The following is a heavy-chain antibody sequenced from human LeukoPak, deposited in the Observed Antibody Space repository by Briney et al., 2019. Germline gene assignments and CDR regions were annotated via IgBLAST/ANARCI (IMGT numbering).Heavy chain of an antibody. V-gene: IGHV3-23*01. CDR3: AKAMAGSTYYFDS. CDR2: ISASGDST. D-gene: IGHD6-19*01. CDR1: GFTFSSYA. J-gene: IGHJ4*02. Sequence: QPGGSLRLSCAASGFTFSSYAMNWVRQAPGKGLEWVSAISASGDSTYYADSVKGRFTISRDTSKNTLYLQMSSLRGEDTAVYYCAKAMAGSTYYFDSWGQGTVVTVSS.